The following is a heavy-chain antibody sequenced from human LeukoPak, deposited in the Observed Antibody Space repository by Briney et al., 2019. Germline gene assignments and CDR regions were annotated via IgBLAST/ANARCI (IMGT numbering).Heavy chain of an antibody. CDR1: GFVLSSYE. CDR3: TRNSGWYGIT. Sequence: PGGSLRLSCTGSGFVLSSYEMTWFRQAPGKGLEWVSSVDYSGDSPYYADSVRCRFTISIDNTKNILYLQLSSLRVEDTAVYYCTRNSGWYGITWGQGTLVAVSS. D-gene: IGHD6-19*01. CDR2: VDYSGDSP. J-gene: IGHJ4*02. V-gene: IGHV3-23*01.